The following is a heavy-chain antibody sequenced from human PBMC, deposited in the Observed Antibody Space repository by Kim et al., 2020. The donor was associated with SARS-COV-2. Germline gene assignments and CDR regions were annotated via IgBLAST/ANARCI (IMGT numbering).Heavy chain of an antibody. Sequence: GGSLRLSCAASGVTFRNYALHWVRQAPGKGPEWVSVISYDGTNKYYADSVKGRFTITRDNSKDTLYLHINSLRIDDTALYYCETDLAQWLASRYFYGMDVWGQGTPVTVSS. V-gene: IGHV3-30-3*01. D-gene: IGHD6-19*01. J-gene: IGHJ6*02. CDR1: GVTFRNYA. CDR2: ISYDGTNK. CDR3: ETDLAQWLASRYFYGMDV.